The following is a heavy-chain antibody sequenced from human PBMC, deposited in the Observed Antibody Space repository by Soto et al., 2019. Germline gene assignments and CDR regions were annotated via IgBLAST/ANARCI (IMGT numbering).Heavy chain of an antibody. CDR3: ANYGDGMDV. CDR1: GFTFSSYG. CDR2: ISYDGSNK. J-gene: IGHJ6*02. Sequence: GGSLRLSCAASGFTFSSYGMHWVRQAPGKGLEWVAVISYDGSNKYYADSVKGRFTISRDNSKNTLYLQMNSLRAEDTAVYYCANYGDGMDVWGQGTTVTVSS. V-gene: IGHV3-30*18. D-gene: IGHD4-17*01.